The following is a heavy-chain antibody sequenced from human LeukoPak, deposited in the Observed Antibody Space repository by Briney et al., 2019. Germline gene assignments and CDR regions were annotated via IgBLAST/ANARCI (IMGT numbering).Heavy chain of an antibody. CDR3: TRDQMNY. J-gene: IGHJ4*02. CDR1: ELTVSRNY. D-gene: IGHD5-24*01. V-gene: IGHV3-53*01. Sequence: PGGSLRLSCTASELTVSRNYMLWVRQAPGKGLEWVSLIISDGDTHYADSVKGGFTISRDTSKNTVSLQMNSLRVEDTVMYYSTRDQMNYWGQGTLVTVSS. CDR2: IISDGDT.